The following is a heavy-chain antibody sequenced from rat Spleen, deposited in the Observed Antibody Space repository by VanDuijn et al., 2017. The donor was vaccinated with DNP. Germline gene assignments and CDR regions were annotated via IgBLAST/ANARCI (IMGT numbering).Heavy chain of an antibody. CDR1: GFTFSDFN. Sequence: EVQLVESGGGLVQPGRSLKLSCAASGFTFSDFNMAWVRQAPKKGLEWVATSVYNGDRAFYRDSVKGRFTISRDDAENTLYLQMHSLRSEDTATYYCARHVEWHYFDHWGQGVMVTVSS. J-gene: IGHJ2*01. D-gene: IGHD1-1*01. CDR2: SVYNGDRA. V-gene: IGHV5-7*01. CDR3: ARHVEWHYFDH.